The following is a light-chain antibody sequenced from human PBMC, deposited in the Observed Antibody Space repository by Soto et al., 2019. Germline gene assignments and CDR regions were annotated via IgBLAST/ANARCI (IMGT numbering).Light chain of an antibody. J-gene: IGKJ2*01. CDR3: QQLDSYPRT. V-gene: IGKV1-9*01. CDR1: QAISSY. Sequence: IQVTQSPSSLSASVGDRVTITCRASQAISSYLAWYQQKPGKAPKLLIYAASTLQSGVPSRFSGSASGTDFTLTIISLQPEDFATYYCQQLDSYPRTFGQGTKVDIK. CDR2: AAS.